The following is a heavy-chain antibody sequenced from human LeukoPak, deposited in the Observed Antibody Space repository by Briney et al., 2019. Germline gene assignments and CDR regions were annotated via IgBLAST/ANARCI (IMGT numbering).Heavy chain of an antibody. V-gene: IGHV4-34*01. CDR1: GGSFSGYY. Sequence: SETLSLTCAVYGGSFSGYYWSWIRQPPGKGLEWIGEIKHSGSTNYNPSLKSRVTISVDTSKNQFSLKLSSVTAADTAVYYCARGTRACSSTSCYISYYGMDVWGQGTTVTVSS. CDR3: ARGTRACSSTSCYISYYGMDV. J-gene: IGHJ6*02. CDR2: IKHSGST. D-gene: IGHD2-2*02.